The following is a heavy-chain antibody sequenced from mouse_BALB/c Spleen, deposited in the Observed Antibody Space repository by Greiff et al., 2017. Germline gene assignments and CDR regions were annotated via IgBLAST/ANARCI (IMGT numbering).Heavy chain of an antibody. CDR1: EFTFSSYT. J-gene: IGHJ3*01. D-gene: IGHD2-1*01. CDR3: ARDGNYSWFAY. CDR2: ISNGGGST. Sequence: EVQLVESGGGLVQPGGSLKLSCAASEFTFSSYTMSWVRQTPEKRLEWVAYISNGGGSTYYPDTVKGRFTISRDNAKNTLYLQMSSLKSEDTAMYYCARDGNYSWFAYWGQGTLVTVSA. V-gene: IGHV5-12-2*01.